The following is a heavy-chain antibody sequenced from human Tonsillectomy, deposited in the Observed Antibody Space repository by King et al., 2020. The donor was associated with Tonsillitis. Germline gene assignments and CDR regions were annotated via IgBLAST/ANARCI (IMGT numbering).Heavy chain of an antibody. D-gene: IGHD2-15*01. CDR1: GFIFSSYD. J-gene: IGHJ2*01. CDR3: AKEGGYCGGGSCYPYWYFDL. V-gene: IGHV3-30*02. CDR2: IRYDGSNE. Sequence: QLVQSGGGVVQPGGSLRLSCAAFGFIFSSYDIYWVRQAPGKGLEWVAFIRYDGSNEYYADSVKGRFTISRDNSKNSLSLQMNSLRAEDTAVYYCAKEGGYCGGGSCYPYWYFDLWGRGTLVTVSS.